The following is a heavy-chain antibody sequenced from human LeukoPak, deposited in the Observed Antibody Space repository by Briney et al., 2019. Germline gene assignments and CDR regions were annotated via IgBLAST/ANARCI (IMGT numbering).Heavy chain of an antibody. CDR1: GGYISSYY. V-gene: IGHV4-59*01. CDR3: ASGSWPYYFDY. D-gene: IGHD3-10*01. CDR2: IYYSGST. Sequence: SETLSLTCTVSGGYISSYYWSWLRQPPGKGLEWIGYIYYSGSTNYNPSLQSRVTISVGTSKNQFSLKLSSLTAADTAVYCCASGSWPYYFDYWGQRTLVTVSS. J-gene: IGHJ4*02.